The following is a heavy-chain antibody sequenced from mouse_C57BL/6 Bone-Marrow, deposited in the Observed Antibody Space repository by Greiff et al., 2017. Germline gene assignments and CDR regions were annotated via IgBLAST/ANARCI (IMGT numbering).Heavy chain of an antibody. CDR1: GFTFSSYG. D-gene: IGHD1-1*01. J-gene: IGHJ1*03. CDR2: ISSGGSYT. CDR3: ARHYYGSRGGYWYFDV. Sequence: EVQVVESGGDLVKPGGSLKLSCAASGFTFSSYGMSWVRQTPDKRLEWVATISSGGSYTYYPDSVKGRFTISRDNAKNTLYLQMSSLKSEDTAMYYCARHYYGSRGGYWYFDVWGTGTTVTVSS. V-gene: IGHV5-6*01.